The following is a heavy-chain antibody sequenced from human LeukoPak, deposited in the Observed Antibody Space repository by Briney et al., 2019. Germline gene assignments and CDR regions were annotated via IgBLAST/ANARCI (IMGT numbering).Heavy chain of an antibody. V-gene: IGHV3-48*03. CDR3: ARAYCSGGSCYYFDY. CDR2: ISTKVSTI. Sequence: GGSLRLSCAASGFTLSSYEMNWVRQAPGNGLEWVSYISTKVSTIYYADSVKGRFTISRYNAKNSLYLQMNRLRAEHTAVYYCARAYCSGGSCYYFDYWGQGTLVTVSS. CDR1: GFTLSSYE. D-gene: IGHD2-15*01. J-gene: IGHJ4*02.